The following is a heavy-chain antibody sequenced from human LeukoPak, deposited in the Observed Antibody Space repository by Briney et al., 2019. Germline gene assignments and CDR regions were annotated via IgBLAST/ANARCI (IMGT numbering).Heavy chain of an antibody. Sequence: SVKVSCKASGGTFSSYAISWVRQAPGQGLEWMGGIIPIFGTANYAQKFQRRVTITADESTSTAYMELSSLRSEDTAVYYCAREEESQDWFDPWGQGTLVTVSS. V-gene: IGHV1-69*13. CDR3: AREEESQDWFDP. J-gene: IGHJ5*02. CDR2: IIPIFGTA. CDR1: GGTFSSYA.